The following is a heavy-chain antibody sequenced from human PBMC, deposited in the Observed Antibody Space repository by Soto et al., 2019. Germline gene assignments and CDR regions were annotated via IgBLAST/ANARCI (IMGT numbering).Heavy chain of an antibody. CDR3: ATQLTLYYFDY. CDR2: ITTSGSDI. CDR1: GFTFNRDS. Sequence: PGGSLRLSCTASGFTFNRDSMNWLRQAPGKGLEWVSSITTSGSDIYYADSVKGRFTISRDNAKNSLFLQMNSLRAEDTAVYYCATQLTLYYFDYWGQGTLVTVSS. V-gene: IGHV3-21*04. J-gene: IGHJ4*02. D-gene: IGHD1-1*01.